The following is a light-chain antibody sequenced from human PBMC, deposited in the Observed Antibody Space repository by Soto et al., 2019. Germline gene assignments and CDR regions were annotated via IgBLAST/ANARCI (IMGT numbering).Light chain of an antibody. CDR1: SSDVGGYNY. V-gene: IGLV2-14*01. Sequence: QSVLTQPASVSGSPGQSITISCTGTSSDVGGYNYVSWYQQHPGKAPKLIIYEVNNRPSGVSHRFSGSKSGNTASLTISGLQAEDEADYYCSSYTSSSTLYVFGTGTKVTVL. CDR3: SSYTSSSTLYV. J-gene: IGLJ1*01. CDR2: EVN.